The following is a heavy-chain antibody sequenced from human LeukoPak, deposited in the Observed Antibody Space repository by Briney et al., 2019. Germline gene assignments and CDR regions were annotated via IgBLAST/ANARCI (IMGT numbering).Heavy chain of an antibody. Sequence: SETLSLTCTVSGGSISSSSYYWSRIRQPPGKGLEWIGYIYYSGSTNYNPSLKSRVTISVDTSKNQFSLKLSSVTAADTAVYYCARGRPYGDPGDYWGQGTLVTVSS. D-gene: IGHD4-17*01. CDR3: ARGRPYGDPGDY. CDR2: IYYSGST. CDR1: GGSISSSSYY. J-gene: IGHJ4*02. V-gene: IGHV4-61*01.